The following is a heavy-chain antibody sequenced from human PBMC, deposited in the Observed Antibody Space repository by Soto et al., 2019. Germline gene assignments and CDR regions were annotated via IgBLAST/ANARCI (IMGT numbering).Heavy chain of an antibody. J-gene: IGHJ4*02. CDR1: GFTFISYG. Sequence: WGSLRLSCAASGFTFISYGMHWVRQAPGKGLEWVAVISYDGSNKYYADSVRGRFTISRDNSKNTLYLQMNSLRTEDTTVYYCAKQYNYGLNYFDYWGQGTQVTVSS. CDR3: AKQYNYGLNYFDY. V-gene: IGHV3-30*18. D-gene: IGHD5-18*01. CDR2: ISYDGSNK.